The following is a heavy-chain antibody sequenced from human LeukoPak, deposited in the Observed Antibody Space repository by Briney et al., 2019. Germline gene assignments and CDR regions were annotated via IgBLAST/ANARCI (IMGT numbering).Heavy chain of an antibody. D-gene: IGHD2-15*01. V-gene: IGHV4-59*01. CDR3: ASSYCSGGSCYSLGFDY. CDR2: IYYSGST. J-gene: IGHJ4*02. Sequence: SETLSLTCTVSGGSISSYYWSWIRQPPGKGLEWIGYIYYSGSTNYNPSLKSRVTISVDTSKNQFSLKLSSVTAADTAVYYCASSYCSGGSCYSLGFDYWGQGTLVTVSS. CDR1: GGSISSYY.